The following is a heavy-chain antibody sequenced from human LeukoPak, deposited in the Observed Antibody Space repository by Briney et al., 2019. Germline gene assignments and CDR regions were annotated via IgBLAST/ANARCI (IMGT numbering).Heavy chain of an antibody. Sequence: ASVKVSCKASGYTFTGYYMHWVRQAPGQGLEWMGRINPNSGGTNYAQKFQGMVTMTRDTSISTAYMELSRLRSDDTAVYYCARAIPLPNYYDSSGYYGRWGQGTLVTVSS. CDR2: INPNSGGT. V-gene: IGHV1-2*06. D-gene: IGHD3-22*01. CDR3: ARAIPLPNYYDSSGYYGR. CDR1: GYTFTGYY. J-gene: IGHJ4*02.